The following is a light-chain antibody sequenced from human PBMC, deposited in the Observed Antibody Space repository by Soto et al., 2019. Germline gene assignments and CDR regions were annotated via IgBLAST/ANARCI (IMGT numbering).Light chain of an antibody. J-gene: IGKJ1*01. CDR1: PGVNSN. Sequence: EIVMPQSPATLSVSPGERATLSCRASPGVNSNLAWYEQKPGQAPSLLIYGASTSATGIPARFSGSGSGTEFTLTISSLQSEAFAVYYCEQYNNWPRTFGQGTKVEIK. CDR3: EQYNNWPRT. CDR2: GAS. V-gene: IGKV3-15*01.